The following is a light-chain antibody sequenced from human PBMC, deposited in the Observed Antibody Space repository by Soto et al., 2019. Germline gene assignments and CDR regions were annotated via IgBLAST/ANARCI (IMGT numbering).Light chain of an antibody. V-gene: IGLV2-14*01. CDR2: EVS. Sequence: QSALTQPASVSGSPGQSITISCTGTSSDVGGYNYVSWYQQHPGKAPKLMIYEVSNRPSGVSNRFSGSKSGNTASLTISGLQAEDEADYYCSSYTSSSTPHHVFGTGTKLTFL. CDR3: SSYTSSSTPHHV. CDR1: SSDVGGYNY. J-gene: IGLJ1*01.